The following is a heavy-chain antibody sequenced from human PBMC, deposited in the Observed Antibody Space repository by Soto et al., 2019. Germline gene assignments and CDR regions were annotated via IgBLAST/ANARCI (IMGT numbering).Heavy chain of an antibody. D-gene: IGHD5-12*01. CDR1: GFTFSSYS. J-gene: IGHJ4*02. Sequence: PGGSLRLSCAASGFTFSSYSMNWVRQAPGKGLEWVSSISSSSSYIYYADSVKGRFTISRDNAKNSLYLQMNSLRAEDTAVYYCARVGYGQFYFDYWGQGTLVTVSS. CDR2: ISSSSSYI. V-gene: IGHV3-21*01. CDR3: ARVGYGQFYFDY.